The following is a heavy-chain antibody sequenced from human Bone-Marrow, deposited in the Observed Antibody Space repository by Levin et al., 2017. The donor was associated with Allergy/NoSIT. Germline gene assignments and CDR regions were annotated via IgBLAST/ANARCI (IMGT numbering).Heavy chain of an antibody. D-gene: IGHD2-2*01. CDR2: IYPGDSDT. CDR1: GYSFTSYW. J-gene: IGHJ5*02. CDR3: ATAKAVPAAHSSDWFDP. V-gene: IGHV5-51*01. Sequence: GESLKISCKGSGYSFTSYWIGWVRQMPGKGLEWMGIIYPGDSDTRYSPSFQGQVTISADKSISTAYLQWSSLKASATAMYYCATAKAVPAAHSSDWFDPWGQGTLVTVSS.